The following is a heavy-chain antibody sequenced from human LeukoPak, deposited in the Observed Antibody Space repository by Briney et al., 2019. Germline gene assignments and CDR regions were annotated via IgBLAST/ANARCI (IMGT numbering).Heavy chain of an antibody. J-gene: IGHJ4*02. Sequence: GGSLRLSCAASGFTFSSYSMNWVRQAPGKGLEWVSSISSSSSYIYYADSVKGRFTISRDNAKNSLYLQMNSLRAEDTAVYYRARGYSGYDQYFDYWGQGTLVTVSS. D-gene: IGHD5-12*01. CDR2: ISSSSSYI. CDR3: ARGYSGYDQYFDY. CDR1: GFTFSSYS. V-gene: IGHV3-21*01.